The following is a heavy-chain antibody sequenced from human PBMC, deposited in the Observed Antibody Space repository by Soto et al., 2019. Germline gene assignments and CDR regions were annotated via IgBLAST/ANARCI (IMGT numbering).Heavy chain of an antibody. CDR1: GVSISNTSYY. Sequence: SETLSLTCSVSGVSISNTSYYWGWIRQPPGKGLEWVGTIYFSGSTFYNPSLKSRVTISIDTSKNQFSLRLSSVTAADTAVYYCARHGYYWGQGTLVTVSS. J-gene: IGHJ4*02. CDR2: IYFSGST. V-gene: IGHV4-39*01. CDR3: ARHGYY.